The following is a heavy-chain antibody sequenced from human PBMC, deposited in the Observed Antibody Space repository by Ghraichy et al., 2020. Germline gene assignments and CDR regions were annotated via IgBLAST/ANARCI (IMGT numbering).Heavy chain of an antibody. J-gene: IGHJ6*02. CDR3: ARERGGPYYYGMDV. CDR2: IWYDGSNK. CDR1: GFTFSSYG. Sequence: GGSLRLSCAASGFTFSSYGMHWVRQAPGKGLEWVAVIWYDGSNKYYADSVKGRFTISRDNSKNTLYLQMNSLRAEDTAVYYCARERGGPYYYGMDVWGQGTTVTVSS. V-gene: IGHV3-33*01. D-gene: IGHD3-16*01.